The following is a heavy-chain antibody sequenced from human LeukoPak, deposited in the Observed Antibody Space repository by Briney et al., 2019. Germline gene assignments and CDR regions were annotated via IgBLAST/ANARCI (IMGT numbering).Heavy chain of an antibody. Sequence: ASVKVSCKASGYTFTSYYMHWVRQAPGQGLEWMGIINPSGGSTSYAQKFQGRVTMTRDTSTSTVYMELSSLRSEDTAVYYCARDPWYAYRDYYYGMDVWGQGTTVTVSS. V-gene: IGHV1-46*01. CDR3: ARDPWYAYRDYYYGMDV. D-gene: IGHD2-15*01. CDR2: INPSGGST. CDR1: GYTFTSYY. J-gene: IGHJ6*02.